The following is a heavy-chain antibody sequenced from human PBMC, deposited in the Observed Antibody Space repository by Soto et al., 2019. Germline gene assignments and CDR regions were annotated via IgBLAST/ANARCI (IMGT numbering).Heavy chain of an antibody. D-gene: IGHD6-13*01. Sequence: SETLSLTCTVSGGFISSGGYYWSWIRQHPGKGLEWIGYIYYSGSTYYNPSLKSRVTISVDTSKNQFSLKLSSVTAADTAVYYCARGPYSSSWSYYFDYWGQGTLVTVSS. V-gene: IGHV4-31*03. CDR2: IYYSGST. J-gene: IGHJ4*02. CDR1: GGFISSGGYY. CDR3: ARGPYSSSWSYYFDY.